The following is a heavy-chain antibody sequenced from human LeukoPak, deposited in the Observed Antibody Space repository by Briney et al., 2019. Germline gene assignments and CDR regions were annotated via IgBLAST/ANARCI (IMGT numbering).Heavy chain of an antibody. CDR1: GYSFTSYW. V-gene: IGHV5-51*01. Sequence: GESLKISCKGSGYSFTSYWIGWVRQMPGKGLEWMGIIYPGDSDTRYSPSFQGQVTISADKSTSTAYLQWSSLKASDTAMYYCARQYDSSPYYFDYWGQGTLVTVSS. CDR2: IYPGDSDT. D-gene: IGHD3-22*01. J-gene: IGHJ4*02. CDR3: ARQYDSSPYYFDY.